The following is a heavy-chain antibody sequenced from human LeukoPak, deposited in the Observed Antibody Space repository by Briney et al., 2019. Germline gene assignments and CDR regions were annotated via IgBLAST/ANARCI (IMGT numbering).Heavy chain of an antibody. V-gene: IGHV1-69*04. J-gene: IGHJ5*02. CDR1: GGTFSSYA. D-gene: IGHD3-10*01. CDR3: ARALTMVRGVMAFDP. Sequence: SVKVSCKASGGTFSSYAISWVRQAPGQGLEWVGRIIPILGIANYAQKFEGRVTITADKSTSTAYMELSSLRSEDTAVYYCARALTMVRGVMAFDPWGQGTLVTVSS. CDR2: IIPILGIA.